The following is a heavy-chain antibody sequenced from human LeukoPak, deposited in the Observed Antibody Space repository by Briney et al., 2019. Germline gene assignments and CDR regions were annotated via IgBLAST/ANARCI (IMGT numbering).Heavy chain of an antibody. Sequence: GGSLRLSCAASGITVSSNYMSWVRQAPGKGLEWVSVIYSGGGTYYADSVKGRFTISRDNSKNTLYLQMNSLRAEDTAVYYCAREGRGSNRSWYYDYWGQGTLVTVSS. CDR1: GITVSSNY. V-gene: IGHV3-66*02. CDR3: AREGRGSNRSWYYDY. J-gene: IGHJ4*02. CDR2: IYSGGGT. D-gene: IGHD6-13*01.